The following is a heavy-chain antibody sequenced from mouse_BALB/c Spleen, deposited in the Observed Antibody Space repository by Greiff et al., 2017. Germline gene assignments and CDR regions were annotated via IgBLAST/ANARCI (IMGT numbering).Heavy chain of an antibody. CDR1: GFTFSSYA. Sequence: EVKLVESGGGLVKPGGSLKLSCAASGFTFSSYAMSWVRQTPEKRLEWVASISSGGSTYYPDSVKGRFTISRDNARNILYLQMSSLRSEDTAMYYCARLYDYYFDYWGQGTTLTVSS. CDR3: ARLYDYYFDY. CDR2: ISSGGST. J-gene: IGHJ2*01. V-gene: IGHV5-6-5*01. D-gene: IGHD2-3*01.